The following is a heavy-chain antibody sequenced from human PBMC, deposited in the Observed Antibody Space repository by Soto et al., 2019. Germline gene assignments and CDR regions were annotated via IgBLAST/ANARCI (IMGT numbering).Heavy chain of an antibody. J-gene: IGHJ4*02. Sequence: SVKVACKGSGYPFDTYGINWMRKTPGQRPECMGWISAYNGQTYYAQNFQGSVTMSTDTSTNTAYMDLKYVRPDDTVVYCCARDPHEFWNSYFFGNWGPGALVTVSS. D-gene: IGHD3-3*01. V-gene: IGHV1-18*01. CDR2: ISAYNGQT. CDR1: GYPFDTYG. CDR3: ARDPHEFWNSYFFGN.